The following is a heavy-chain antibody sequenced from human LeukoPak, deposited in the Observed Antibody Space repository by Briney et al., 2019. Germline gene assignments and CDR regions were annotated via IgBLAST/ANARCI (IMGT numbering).Heavy chain of an antibody. CDR2: IYTSGST. V-gene: IGHV4-61*02. CDR1: GGSISSASYY. Sequence: SQTLSLTCTASGGSISSASYYWSWIRQPAGKGLEWIGRIYTSGSTNYNPSLKSRITISVDMSKKQFSLKLSSVTAADTAVYYCAGITMVRGVPHDAFDIWGQGTMVTVSS. CDR3: AGITMVRGVPHDAFDI. J-gene: IGHJ3*02. D-gene: IGHD3-10*01.